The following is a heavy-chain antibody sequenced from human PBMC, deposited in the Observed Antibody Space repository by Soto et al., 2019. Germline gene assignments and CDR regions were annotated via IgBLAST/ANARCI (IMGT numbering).Heavy chain of an antibody. Sequence: QVQLVESGGGLVKPGGSLRLACEASGFTFSGYYMSWIRQAPGKGLEWVSYISFGSSDTKYADSVRGRFSISRDDARNSLYLHMTDLRAEDTALYYCVRDIARVAETYYYDLWGQGTTVTVSS. D-gene: IGHD3-3*01. CDR3: VRDIARVAETYYYDL. V-gene: IGHV3-11*06. CDR2: ISFGSSDT. CDR1: GFTFSGYY. J-gene: IGHJ4*02.